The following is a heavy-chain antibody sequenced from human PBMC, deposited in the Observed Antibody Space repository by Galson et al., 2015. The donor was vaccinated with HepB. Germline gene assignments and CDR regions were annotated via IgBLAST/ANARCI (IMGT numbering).Heavy chain of an antibody. CDR3: ARGYCSGGSCPFEGIDY. V-gene: IGHV3-23*01. J-gene: IGHJ4*02. CDR2: ISGSGGST. Sequence: SLRLSCAASGFTFSSYAMSWVRQAPGKGLEWVSAISGSGGSTYYADSVKGRFTISRDNSKNTLYLQMNSLRAEDTAVYYCARGYCSGGSCPFEGIDYWGQGTLVTVSS. D-gene: IGHD2-15*01. CDR1: GFTFSSYA.